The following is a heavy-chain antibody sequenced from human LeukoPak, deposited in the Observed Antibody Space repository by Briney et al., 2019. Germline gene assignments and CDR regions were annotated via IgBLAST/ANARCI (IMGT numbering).Heavy chain of an antibody. V-gene: IGHV4-59*01. CDR2: IYYSGST. CDR1: GGSISSYY. J-gene: IGHJ4*02. Sequence: SETLSLTCTVSGGSISSYYWSWIRQPPGKGLEWIGYIYYSGSTNYNPSLKSRVTISLNTSKNQFSLKLNSVTAADTAVYYCASHYGSGSFYSPFDYWGQGTLVTVSS. D-gene: IGHD3-10*01. CDR3: ASHYGSGSFYSPFDY.